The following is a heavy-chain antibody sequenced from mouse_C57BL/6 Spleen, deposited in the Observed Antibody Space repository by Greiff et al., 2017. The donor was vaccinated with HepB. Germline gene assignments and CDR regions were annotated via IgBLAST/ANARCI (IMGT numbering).Heavy chain of an antibody. J-gene: IGHJ4*01. CDR2: IYPGDGDT. Sequence: VKLQESGAELVKPGASVKISCKASGYAFSSYWMNWVKQRPGKGLEWIGQIYPGDGDTNYNGKFKGKATLTADKSSSTAYMQLSSLTSEDSAVYFCARRIPFITTVVADGYAMDYWGQGTSVTVSS. CDR1: GYAFSSYW. V-gene: IGHV1-80*01. CDR3: ARRIPFITTVVADGYAMDY. D-gene: IGHD1-1*01.